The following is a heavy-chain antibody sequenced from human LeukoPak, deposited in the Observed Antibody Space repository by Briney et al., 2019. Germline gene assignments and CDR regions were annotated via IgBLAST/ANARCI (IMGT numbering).Heavy chain of an antibody. CDR2: IYYSGST. V-gene: IGHV4-59*12. D-gene: IGHD3-22*01. CDR3: ARGFPSWYYYDSSDYFDY. Sequence: SETLSLTCTVSGGSISSYYWSWIRQPPGKGLEWIGYIYYSGSTNYNPSLKSRVTISVDTSKNQFSLKLSSVTAADTAVYYCARGFPSWYYYDSSDYFDYWGQGTLVTVSS. J-gene: IGHJ4*02. CDR1: GGSISSYY.